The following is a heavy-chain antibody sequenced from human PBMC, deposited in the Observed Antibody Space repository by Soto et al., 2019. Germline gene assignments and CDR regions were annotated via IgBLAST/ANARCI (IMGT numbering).Heavy chain of an antibody. J-gene: IGHJ6*03. CDR3: TTDLPAVTTPFYYYMDV. D-gene: IGHD4-4*01. Sequence: TGGSLRLSCAASGFTFSNAWMSWVRQAPGKGLERVGRIKSKTDGGTTDYAAPVKGRFTISRDDSKNTLYLQMNSLKTEDTAVYYCTTDLPAVTTPFYYYMDVWGKGTTVTVSS. V-gene: IGHV3-15*01. CDR2: IKSKTDGGTT. CDR1: GFTFSNAW.